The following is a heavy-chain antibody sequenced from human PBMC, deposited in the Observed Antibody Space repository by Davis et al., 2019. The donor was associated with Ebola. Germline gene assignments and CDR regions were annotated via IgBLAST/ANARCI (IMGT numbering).Heavy chain of an antibody. CDR1: GFTFSDYY. Sequence: GGSLRLSCAASGFTFSDYYMSWIRQAPGKGLEWVPYISSSGSTIYYADSVKGRFTISRDNAKNSLYLQMNSLRAEDTAVYYCARALVSKDFWSGYTYYYGMDVWGQGTTVTVSS. V-gene: IGHV3-11*01. CDR3: ARALVSKDFWSGYTYYYGMDV. J-gene: IGHJ6*02. D-gene: IGHD3-3*01. CDR2: ISSSGSTI.